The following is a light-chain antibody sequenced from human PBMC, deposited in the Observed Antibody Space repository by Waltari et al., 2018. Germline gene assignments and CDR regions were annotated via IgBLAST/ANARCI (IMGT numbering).Light chain of an antibody. Sequence: IVLTQSPGTLSLSPGERATLSCRTSQSISSDSLAWYQQRPGQSPRLLMFGAFNRATGIPDRFSGSGSGTDFTLTIRGLEPEDFAVYFYQQYGTSPRTFGQGTTVEIK. CDR3: QQYGTSPRT. V-gene: IGKV3-20*01. CDR1: QSISSDS. J-gene: IGKJ1*01. CDR2: GAF.